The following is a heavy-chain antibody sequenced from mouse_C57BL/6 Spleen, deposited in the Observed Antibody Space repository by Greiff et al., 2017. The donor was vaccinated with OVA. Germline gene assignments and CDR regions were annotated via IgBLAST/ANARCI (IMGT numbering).Heavy chain of an antibody. CDR2: INPYNGGT. Sequence: VQLQQSGPVLVKPGASVKMSCKASGYTFTDYYMNWVKQSHGKSLEWIGVINPYNGGTSYNQKFKGKATLTVDKSSSTAYMELNSLTSEDSAVYYCARSTMITTGAYYYAMDYWGQGTSVTVSS. CDR1: GYTFTDYY. D-gene: IGHD2-4*01. CDR3: ARSTMITTGAYYYAMDY. V-gene: IGHV1-19*01. J-gene: IGHJ4*01.